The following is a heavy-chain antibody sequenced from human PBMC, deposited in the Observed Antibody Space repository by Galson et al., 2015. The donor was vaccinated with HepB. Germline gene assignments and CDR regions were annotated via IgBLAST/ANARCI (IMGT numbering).Heavy chain of an antibody. CDR2: ISGSGGRT. CDR3: AKGPDSAMSFCDY. D-gene: IGHD5-18*01. V-gene: IGHV3-23*01. J-gene: IGHJ4*02. CDR1: GFTFTSFS. Sequence: SLRLSCAASGFTFTSFSMNWVRQAPGKGLEWVSTISGSGGRTHYTDSVKGRFTISRDNSKNTLDLQMNSLRVEDTAVYYCAKGPDSAMSFCDYWGQGTLVTVSS.